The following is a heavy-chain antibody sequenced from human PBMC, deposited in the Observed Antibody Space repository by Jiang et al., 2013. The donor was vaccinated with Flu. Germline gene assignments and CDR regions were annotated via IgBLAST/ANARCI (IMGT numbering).Heavy chain of an antibody. J-gene: IGHJ5*02. D-gene: IGHD6-13*01. CDR1: GGSISSYY. CDR3: ARGGAANWFDP. Sequence: ETLSLTCTVSGGSISSYYWSWIRQPQEGTGVDWVYLLHWEPQLQPSLKGRVTISLDTSKNQFSLRLSSVTAADTAVYYCARGGAANWFDPWGQGTLVTVSS. V-gene: IGHV4-59*01. CDR2: LLHWEP.